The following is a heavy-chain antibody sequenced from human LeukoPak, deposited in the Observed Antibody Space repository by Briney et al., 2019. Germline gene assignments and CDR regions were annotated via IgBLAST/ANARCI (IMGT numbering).Heavy chain of an antibody. CDR1: GFTFDDYA. Sequence: GGSLRLSCAASGFTFDDYAMHWVRQAPGKGLEWVSGISWNSGSIGYADSVKGRFTISRDNAKNSLYLQMNSLRAEDTALYYCAKDIRGQLANIDYWGQGTLVTVSS. CDR2: ISWNSGSI. D-gene: IGHD6-6*01. J-gene: IGHJ4*02. V-gene: IGHV3-9*01. CDR3: AKDIRGQLANIDY.